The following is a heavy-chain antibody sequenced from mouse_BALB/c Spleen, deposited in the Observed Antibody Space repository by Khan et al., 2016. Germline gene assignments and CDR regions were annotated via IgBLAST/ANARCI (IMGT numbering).Heavy chain of an antibody. J-gene: IGHJ2*01. CDR2: ISSGGTT. Sequence: EVELVESGGGLVKPGGSLKLSCAASGFTFSSHAMSWVRQTPEKRLEWVASISSGGTTFYPDSLKGRFTISRDNARNNLYLQMTSLRSGDTAMYYCVRGVIMVVDYFDYWGQGTTLTVSS. D-gene: IGHD1-1*01. V-gene: IGHV5-6-5*01. CDR1: GFTFSSHA. CDR3: VRGVIMVVDYFDY.